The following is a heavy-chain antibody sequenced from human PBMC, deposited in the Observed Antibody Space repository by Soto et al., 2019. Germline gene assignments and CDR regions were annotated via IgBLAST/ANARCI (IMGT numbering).Heavy chain of an antibody. J-gene: IGHJ6*02. Sequence: SETLSLTCTVSGGSISSGGYYWSWIRQHPGKGLEWIGYIYYSGSTYYNPSLKSRVTISVDTSKNQFSLKLSSVTAADTAVYYCARAGYYYDSSGYYYYYYYGMDVWGQGTTVT. CDR1: GGSISSGGYY. CDR2: IYYSGST. D-gene: IGHD3-22*01. V-gene: IGHV4-31*03. CDR3: ARAGYYYDSSGYYYYYYYGMDV.